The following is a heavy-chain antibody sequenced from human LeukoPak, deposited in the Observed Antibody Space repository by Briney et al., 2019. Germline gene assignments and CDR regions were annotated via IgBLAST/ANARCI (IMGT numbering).Heavy chain of an antibody. CDR3: ARIPLVYSGAYYFDY. J-gene: IGHJ4*02. D-gene: IGHD1-26*01. Sequence: SETLSLTCTVSRCSISGSIRSFYWSWLRQPPGKGLECIGYISSSGSTHDNPSLRSRVTISLAASKNQFFLTLSSVSVAHTALYYCARIPLVYSGAYYFDYRGQGTLVTV. CDR2: ISSSGST. CDR1: RCSISGSIRSFY. V-gene: IGHV4-4*09.